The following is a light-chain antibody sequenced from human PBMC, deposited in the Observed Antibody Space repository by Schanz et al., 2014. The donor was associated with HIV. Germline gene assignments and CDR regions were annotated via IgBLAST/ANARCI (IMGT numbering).Light chain of an antibody. CDR2: GNR. J-gene: IGLJ2*01. V-gene: IGLV1-40*01. Sequence: QSVLTQPPSVSGAPGQRVTISCTGSTSNIGARYDVNWYQQLPGTAPKLLIYGNRYRPSGVPDRFSGSKSGTSASLAITGLQAEDEAEYYCQSYDRSLRAVVFGGGTKLTVL. CDR3: QSYDRSLRAVV. CDR1: TSNIGARYD.